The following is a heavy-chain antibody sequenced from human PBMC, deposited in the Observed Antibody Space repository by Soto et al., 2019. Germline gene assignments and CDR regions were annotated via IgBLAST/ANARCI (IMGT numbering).Heavy chain of an antibody. Sequence: PGGSLRLSCAASGFTFSSYGMHWVRQAPGKGLEWVAVISYDGSNKYYADSVKGRFTISRDNSKNTLYLQMNSLRTEDTAVYYCAKTRPDYYGSGPYYYGMDVWGQGTTVTVSS. V-gene: IGHV3-30*18. CDR2: ISYDGSNK. CDR3: AKTRPDYYGSGPYYYGMDV. J-gene: IGHJ6*02. D-gene: IGHD3-10*01. CDR1: GFTFSSYG.